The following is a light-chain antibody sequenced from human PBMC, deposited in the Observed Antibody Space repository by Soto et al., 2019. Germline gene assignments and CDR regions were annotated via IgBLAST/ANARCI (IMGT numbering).Light chain of an antibody. J-gene: IGLJ1*01. Sequence: QSVLTQPPSVSGAPGQRVTISCTGSSSNIGAGYDVHWYQQLPGTAPKLLIYGNSNRPSGVPDRFSGSKSGTSASLAITGLQAVDEADYYCQSYGSSLSGPYVFGTGTKGTVL. CDR2: GNS. CDR1: SSNIGAGYD. V-gene: IGLV1-40*01. CDR3: QSYGSSLSGPYV.